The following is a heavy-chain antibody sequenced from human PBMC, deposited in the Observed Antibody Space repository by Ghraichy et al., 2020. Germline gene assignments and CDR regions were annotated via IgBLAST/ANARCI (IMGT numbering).Heavy chain of an antibody. D-gene: IGHD3-9*01. J-gene: IGHJ6*02. Sequence: SETLSLTCAVYGGSFSGYYWSWIRQPPGKGLEWIGEINHSGSTNYNPSLKSRVTISVDTSKNQFSLKLSSVTAADTAVYYCARQGLRRYFDWADYYYYGMDVWGQGTTVTVSS. CDR1: GGSFSGYY. CDR3: ARQGLRRYFDWADYYYYGMDV. V-gene: IGHV4-34*01. CDR2: INHSGST.